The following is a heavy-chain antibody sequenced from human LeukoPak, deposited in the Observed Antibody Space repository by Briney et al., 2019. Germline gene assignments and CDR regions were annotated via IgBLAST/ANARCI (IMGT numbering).Heavy chain of an antibody. D-gene: IGHD3-3*01. CDR3: ARGAGQEWLSDYFDY. Sequence: GGSLRLSCAASGFTFSSYAMHWVRQAPGKGLEWVAVISYDGSNKYYADSVKGRFTISRDNSKNTLYLQMNSLRAEDTAVYYCARGAGQEWLSDYFDYWGQGTLVTVS. CDR2: ISYDGSNK. CDR1: GFTFSSYA. J-gene: IGHJ4*02. V-gene: IGHV3-30*01.